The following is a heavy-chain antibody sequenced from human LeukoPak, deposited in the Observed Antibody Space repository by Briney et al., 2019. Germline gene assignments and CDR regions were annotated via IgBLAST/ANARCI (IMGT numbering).Heavy chain of an antibody. CDR2: IYYSGST. J-gene: IGHJ6*02. V-gene: IGHV4-59*08. D-gene: IGHD5/OR15-5a*01. CDR1: GGSISSYY. CDR3: ARRSVYDYGYYGMDV. Sequence: SETLSLTCTVSGGSISSYYWSWIRQPPGKGLEWIGYIYYSGSTNYNPSLKSRVTISVDTSKNQFSLKLSSVTAADTAVYYCARRSVYDYGYYGMDVWGQGTTVTVSS.